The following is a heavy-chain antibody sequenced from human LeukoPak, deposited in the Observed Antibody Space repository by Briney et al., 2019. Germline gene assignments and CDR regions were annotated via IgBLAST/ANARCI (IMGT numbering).Heavy chain of an antibody. J-gene: IGHJ4*02. CDR1: GFTVSSNY. CDR3: APSRRPLDY. Sequence: PGGSLRLSCAASGFTVSSNYMSWVRKARGKGVEWVSVIYSGGSTYSPDSVQGRLTISRDNSKNTLYLQMNSLRAEDTAVYYCAPSRRPLDYWGQGTLVTVSS. CDR2: IYSGGST. V-gene: IGHV3-53*01.